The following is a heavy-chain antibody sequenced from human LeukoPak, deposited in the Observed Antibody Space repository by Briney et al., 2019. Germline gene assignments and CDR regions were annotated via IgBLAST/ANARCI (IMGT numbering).Heavy chain of an antibody. CDR3: ARESSSVSAFDI. J-gene: IGHJ3*02. CDR1: GFTFSSSW. Sequence: GGSLRLSCAASGFTFSSSWMNWVRQAPGKGLVWVSRINSDGSSTSYADSVKGRFTISRDNAKNTLYLQMNSLRAEDTAMYYCARESSSVSAFDIWGQGTMVTVSS. D-gene: IGHD2-2*01. CDR2: INSDGSST. V-gene: IGHV3-74*01.